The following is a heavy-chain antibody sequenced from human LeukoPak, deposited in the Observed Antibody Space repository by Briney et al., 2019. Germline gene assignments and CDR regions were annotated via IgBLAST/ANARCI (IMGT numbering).Heavy chain of an antibody. D-gene: IGHD4-11*01. CDR3: ASGYSNYGGIFDY. CDR1: GGSISSYY. V-gene: IGHV4-59*01. J-gene: IGHJ4*02. Sequence: PSETLSLTCTVSGGSISSYYWSWIRQPPGKGLEWIGYIYYSGSTNYNPSLKSRVTISVDTSKDQFSLKLSSVTAADTAVYYCASGYSNYGGIFDYWGQGSLVTVSS. CDR2: IYYSGST.